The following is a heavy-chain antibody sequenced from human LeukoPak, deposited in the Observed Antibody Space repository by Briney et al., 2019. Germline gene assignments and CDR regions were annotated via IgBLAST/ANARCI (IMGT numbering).Heavy chain of an antibody. D-gene: IGHD3-22*01. J-gene: IGHJ4*02. Sequence: SETLSLTCAVYGGSFSGYYWSWIRQPPGRGLEWIGEINHSGSTNYNSSLKSRVTISVDTSKNQFSLKLSSVTAADTAVYYCAREIKRGTYYDSSGPTFDYWGQGTLVTVSS. CDR1: GGSFSGYY. V-gene: IGHV4-34*01. CDR2: INHSGST. CDR3: AREIKRGTYYDSSGPTFDY.